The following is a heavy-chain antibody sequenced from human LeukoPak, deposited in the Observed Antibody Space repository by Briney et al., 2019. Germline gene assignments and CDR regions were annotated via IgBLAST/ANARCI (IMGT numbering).Heavy chain of an antibody. CDR2: INPNSGDT. CDR1: GYTFTDYY. V-gene: IGHV1-2*02. D-gene: IGHD6-19*01. J-gene: IGHJ4*02. CDR3: ARAGYSSGWYYFDY. Sequence: ASVKVSCKASGYTFTDYYMNWVRQAPGQGLAWMGWINPNSGDTNYAQKFQGRVTMTRDTSISTAYMELSTLRSDDMAVYYCARAGYSSGWYYFDYWGQGTLLTVSS.